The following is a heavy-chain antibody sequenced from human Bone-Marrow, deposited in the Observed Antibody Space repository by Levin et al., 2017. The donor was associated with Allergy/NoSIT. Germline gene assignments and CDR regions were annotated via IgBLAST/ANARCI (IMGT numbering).Heavy chain of an antibody. CDR1: GVSFGTYY. J-gene: IGHJ3*02. V-gene: IGHV4-59*01. CDR2: ISNTGSA. Sequence: SETLSLTCIVSGVSFGTYYWSWIRQPPGKGLEWLGNISNTGSATNNPSLKSRLTISLDTSTNHFSLKLISVPTLDTAVYYCARSSKGHYDAIDIWGQGTLVTVSS. CDR3: ARSSKGHYDAIDI.